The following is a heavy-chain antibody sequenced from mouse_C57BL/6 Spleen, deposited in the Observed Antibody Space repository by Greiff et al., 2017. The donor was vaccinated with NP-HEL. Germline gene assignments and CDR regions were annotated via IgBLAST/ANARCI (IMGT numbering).Heavy chain of an antibody. J-gene: IGHJ3*01. D-gene: IGHD2-4*01. CDR3: ARLNYDYDGLWFAY. CDR1: GYTFTSYW. CDR2: IYPSDSET. Sequence: QVQLQQPGAELVRPGSSVKLSCKASGYTFTSYWMDWVKQRPGQGLEWIGNIYPSDSETHYNQKFKDKATLTVDKSSSTAYMQLSSLTSEDSAVYYCARLNYDYDGLWFAYWGQGTLVTVSA. V-gene: IGHV1-61*01.